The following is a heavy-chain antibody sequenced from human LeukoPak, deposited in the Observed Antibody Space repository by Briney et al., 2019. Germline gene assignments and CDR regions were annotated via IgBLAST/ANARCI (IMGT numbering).Heavy chain of an antibody. J-gene: IGHJ4*02. CDR3: ARNGRGYSFDY. CDR1: GGSISSYY. CDR2: IYYSGST. V-gene: IGHV4-59*01. Sequence: SETLSLXCTVSGGSISSYYWSWIRQPPGKGLEWMGYIYYSGSTNYNPSLKSRVTISVDTSKNQFSLKLSSVTAADTAVYYCARNGRGYSFDYWGQGTLVTVSS. D-gene: IGHD2-8*01.